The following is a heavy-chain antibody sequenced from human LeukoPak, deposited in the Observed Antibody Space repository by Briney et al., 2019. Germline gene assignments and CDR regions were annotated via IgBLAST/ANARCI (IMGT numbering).Heavy chain of an antibody. D-gene: IGHD3-10*01. CDR2: INHSGST. CDR3: ARGQLLWFGELSYFDY. CDR1: GGSFSGYY. Sequence: PSETLSLTCAVYGGSFSGYYWSWIRQPPGKGLEWIGEINHSGSTNYNPSLKSRVTISVDTSKNQFSLKLSSVTAADTAVYYCARGQLLWFGELSYFDYWGQGTLVTVSS. V-gene: IGHV4-34*01. J-gene: IGHJ4*02.